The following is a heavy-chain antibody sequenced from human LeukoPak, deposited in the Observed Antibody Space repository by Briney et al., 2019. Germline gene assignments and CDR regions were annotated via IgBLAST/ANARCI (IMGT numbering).Heavy chain of an antibody. CDR1: GYTFTSYD. Sequence: ASVKVSCTASGYTFTSYDISWVRQAPGQGLEWMGWISAYNGNTNYAQRLQGRVTMTTDTSTSTAYMELRSLRSDDTAVYYCARVRGYDFWSGYWYYFDYWGQGTLVTVSS. J-gene: IGHJ4*02. CDR3: ARVRGYDFWSGYWYYFDY. D-gene: IGHD3-3*01. CDR2: ISAYNGNT. V-gene: IGHV1-18*01.